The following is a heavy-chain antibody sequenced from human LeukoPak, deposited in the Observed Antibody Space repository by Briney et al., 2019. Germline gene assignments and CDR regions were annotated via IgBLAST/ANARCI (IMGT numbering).Heavy chain of an antibody. CDR2: ISSSSSYI. CDR3: ARDVYSSGWFDY. CDR1: GFTFGSYG. V-gene: IGHV3-21*01. Sequence: GGSLRLSCAASGFTFGSYGMNWVRQAPGKGLEWVSSISSSSSYIYYADSVKGRFTISRDNAKNSLYLQMNSLRAEDTAVYYCARDVYSSGWFDYWGQGTLVTVSS. D-gene: IGHD6-19*01. J-gene: IGHJ4*02.